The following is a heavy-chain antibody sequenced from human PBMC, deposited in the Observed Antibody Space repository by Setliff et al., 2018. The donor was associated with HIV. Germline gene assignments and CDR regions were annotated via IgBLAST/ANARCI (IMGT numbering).Heavy chain of an antibody. V-gene: IGHV4-39*01. CDR1: GGSITRTPYY. D-gene: IGHD3-10*01. J-gene: IGHJ4*02. Sequence: PSETLSLTCTVSGGSITRTPYYWGWIRQPPGKGLEWIGSIYHTGITYDNPSLKSRVTISVDTSKSQISLRLSSVTAADTAVYYCARLSGGMVPNYWGQGTLVTVSS. CDR3: ARLSGGMVPNY. CDR2: IYHTGIT.